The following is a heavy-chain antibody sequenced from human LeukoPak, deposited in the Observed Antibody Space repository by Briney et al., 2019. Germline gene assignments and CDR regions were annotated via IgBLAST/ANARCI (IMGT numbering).Heavy chain of an antibody. CDR3: AREPYSSSAGYYYYYMDV. CDR2: INSDGSST. J-gene: IGHJ6*03. Sequence: GGSLRLSCAASGFTFSSYWMHWVRQAAGKGLVWVSRINSDGSSTSYADPVKGRFTISRDNAKNTLYLQMNSLRAEDTAVYYCAREPYSSSAGYYYYYMDVWGKGTTVTVSS. D-gene: IGHD6-6*01. V-gene: IGHV3-74*01. CDR1: GFTFSSYW.